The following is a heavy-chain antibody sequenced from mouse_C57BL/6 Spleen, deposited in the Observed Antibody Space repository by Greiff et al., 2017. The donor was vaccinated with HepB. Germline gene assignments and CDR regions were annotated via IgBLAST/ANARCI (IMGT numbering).Heavy chain of an antibody. CDR2: IYPGDGDT. Sequence: VQLVESGPELVKPGASVKISCKASGYAFSSSWMNWVKQRPGKGLEWIGRIYPGDGDTNYNGKFKGKATLTADKSSSTAYMQLSSLTSEDSAVYFCARGDWEYWYFDVWGTGTTVTVSS. CDR3: ARGDWEYWYFDV. V-gene: IGHV1-82*01. CDR1: GYAFSSSW. D-gene: IGHD4-1*01. J-gene: IGHJ1*03.